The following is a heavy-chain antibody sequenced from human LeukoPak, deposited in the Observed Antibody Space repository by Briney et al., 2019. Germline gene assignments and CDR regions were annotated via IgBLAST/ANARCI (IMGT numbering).Heavy chain of an antibody. V-gene: IGHV4-59*01. CDR3: ARVSDYDYVWGSYRYSHFDY. CDR1: GGSISSYY. J-gene: IGHJ4*02. CDR2: IYYSGST. Sequence: PSETLSLTCTVSGGSISSYYWSWIRQPPGKGLEWIGYIYYSGSTNYNPSLKSRVTISVDTSKNQSSLKLSSVTAADTAVYYCARVSDYDYVWGSYRYSHFDYWGQGTLVTVSS. D-gene: IGHD3-16*02.